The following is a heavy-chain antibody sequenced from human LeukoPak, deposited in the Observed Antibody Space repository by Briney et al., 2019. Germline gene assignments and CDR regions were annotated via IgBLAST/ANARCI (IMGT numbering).Heavy chain of an antibody. J-gene: IGHJ6*02. V-gene: IGHV1-18*01. CDR1: GYTFTSYG. CDR3: ARDLGGVDIVLMVYAQPNGMDV. Sequence: ASVKVSCKASGYTFTSYGISWVRQAPGQGLEWMGWISAYNGNTNYAQKLQGRVTMTTDTSASTAYMELRGLRSDDTAVYYCARDLGGVDIVLMVYAQPNGMDVWGQGTTVTVSS. CDR2: ISAYNGNT. D-gene: IGHD2-8*01.